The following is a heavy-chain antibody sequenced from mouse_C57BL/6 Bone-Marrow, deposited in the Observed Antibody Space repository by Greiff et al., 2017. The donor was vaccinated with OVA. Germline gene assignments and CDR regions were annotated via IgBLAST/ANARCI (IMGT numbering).Heavy chain of an antibody. CDR1: GYTFTSYW. J-gene: IGHJ3*01. Sequence: VQLQQSGPVLARPGASVKMSCKTSGYTFTSYWMHWVKQRPGQGLEWIGAIYPGNSDTSYNQKFKGKAKLTAVTSASTAYMELSSLTNEDSAVYYCTNPSFLSEGFAYWGQGTLVTVSA. V-gene: IGHV1-5*01. CDR2: IYPGNSDT. CDR3: TNPSFLSEGFAY.